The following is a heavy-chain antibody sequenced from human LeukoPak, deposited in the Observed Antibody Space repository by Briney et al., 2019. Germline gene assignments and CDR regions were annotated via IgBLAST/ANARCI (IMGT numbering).Heavy chain of an antibody. V-gene: IGHV4-34*01. CDR2: TNHSGST. CDR1: GGSFSGYY. D-gene: IGHD2-15*01. CDR3: ASRRGCSGGSCFHGWFDP. J-gene: IGHJ5*02. Sequence: SETLSLTCAVYGGSFSGYYWSWIRQPPGKGLEWIGETNHSGSTNYNPSLKSRVTISVDTSKNQFSLKLSSVTAADTAVYYCASRRGCSGGSCFHGWFDPWGQGTLVTVSS.